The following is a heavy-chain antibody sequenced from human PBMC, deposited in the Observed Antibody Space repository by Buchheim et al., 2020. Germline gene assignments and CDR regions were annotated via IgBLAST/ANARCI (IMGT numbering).Heavy chain of an antibody. J-gene: IGHJ5*02. CDR2: ISGSRTTI. CDR3: ARGPPFIAPAPNWFDP. D-gene: IGHD6-13*01. V-gene: IGHV3-11*01. CDR1: GFTFSDYY. Sequence: QVQLVESGGGLVRPGGSLRLSCAASGFTFSDYYMSWIRQAPGKGLEWGSYISGSRTTIYYADSVKGRFTISRDKAKNSLYLQMNSLRAEDTAVYYCARGPPFIAPAPNWFDPWGQGTL.